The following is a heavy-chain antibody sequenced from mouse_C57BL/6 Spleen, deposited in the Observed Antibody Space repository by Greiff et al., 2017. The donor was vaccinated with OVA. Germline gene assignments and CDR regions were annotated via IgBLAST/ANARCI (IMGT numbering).Heavy chain of an antibody. D-gene: IGHD2-3*01. CDR2: IDPSDSYT. Sequence: QVHVKQPGAELVKPGASVKLSCKASGYTFTSYWMPWVKQRPGQGLEWIGEIDPSDSYTNYNQKFKGKATLTVDTSSSTAYMQLSSLTSEDSAVYYCARQERIYDGYYPRRDFDYWGQGTTLTVSS. V-gene: IGHV1-50*01. J-gene: IGHJ2*01. CDR1: GYTFTSYW. CDR3: ARQERIYDGYYPRRDFDY.